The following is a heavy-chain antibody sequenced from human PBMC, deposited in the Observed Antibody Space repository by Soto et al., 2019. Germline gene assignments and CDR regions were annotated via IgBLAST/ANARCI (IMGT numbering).Heavy chain of an antibody. D-gene: IGHD3-10*01. CDR2: IYNSGGT. J-gene: IGHJ4*02. CDR3: ARLLWFGEPMGNYFDY. V-gene: IGHV4-59*08. CDR1: GGSVNSYD. Sequence: PSETLSLTCSVSGGSVNSYDWSWIRQPPGKELEWIGYIYNSGGTDYNPSLKSRVTISEDTSKNQFSLKLTSVTATDTAMYYCARLLWFGEPMGNYFDYWGQGTLVTVSS.